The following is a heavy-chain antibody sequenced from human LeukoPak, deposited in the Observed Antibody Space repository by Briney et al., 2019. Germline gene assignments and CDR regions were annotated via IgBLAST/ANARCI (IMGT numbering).Heavy chain of an antibody. CDR2: INPNIGGT. Sequence: ATVKISCKVSGYTFTDYYMHLVQQAPGKGLEGMGRINPNIGGTNYVQKFQGRDTMTRDTSLSTAYMELSRPRSDDTAVYYRAPYSSGWRYYYYYYMDVWGKGTTVTVSS. CDR1: GYTFTDYY. CDR3: APYSSGWRYYYYYYMDV. D-gene: IGHD6-19*01. V-gene: IGHV1-2*06. J-gene: IGHJ6*03.